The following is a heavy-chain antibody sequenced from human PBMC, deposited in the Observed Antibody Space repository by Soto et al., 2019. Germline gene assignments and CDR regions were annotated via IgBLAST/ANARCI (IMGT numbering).Heavy chain of an antibody. CDR2: IYQSGKT. V-gene: IGHV4-38-2*01. J-gene: IGHJ4*02. D-gene: IGHD2-2*01. CDR3: ARLYCSSVSCYNDY. CDR1: GFPVSYGYY. Sequence: SETLSLTCGVSGFPVSYGYYWGWIRQPPGKGLEWLGSIYQSGKTYYNPSLKSRLTLLMDTSKNEFSLRLRSVTAADTAVYFCARLYCSSVSCYNDYWGPGVLVTVSS.